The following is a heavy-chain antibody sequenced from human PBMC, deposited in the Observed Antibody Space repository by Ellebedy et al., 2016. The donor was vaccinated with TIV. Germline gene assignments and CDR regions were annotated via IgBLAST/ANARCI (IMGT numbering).Heavy chain of an antibody. CDR2: IRSKANSYAT. D-gene: IGHD1-7*01. CDR3: TRTGTTYSYYYMDV. Sequence: GGSLRLXXAASGFTFSGSAMHWVRQASGKGLEWVGRIRSKANSYATAYAASVKGRFTISRDDSKNTAYLQMNSLKTDDTAVYYCTRTGTTYSYYYMDVWGKGTTVTVSS. CDR1: GFTFSGSA. V-gene: IGHV3-73*01. J-gene: IGHJ6*03.